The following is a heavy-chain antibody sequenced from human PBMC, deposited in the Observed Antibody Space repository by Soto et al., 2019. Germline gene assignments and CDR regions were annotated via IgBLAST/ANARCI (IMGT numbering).Heavy chain of an antibody. Sequence: GGSLGLSCAASGFTFSSYAMTWVRQAPGKGLEWISSISDGADGTYYADSVKGRFTISRDGSKNTLSLQMNSLRADDTAVYYCAKGGIGSAPGLDYWGQGTLVTVSS. CDR3: AKGGIGSAPGLDY. V-gene: IGHV3-23*01. J-gene: IGHJ4*02. CDR1: GFTFSSYA. CDR2: ISDGADGT. D-gene: IGHD2-21*01.